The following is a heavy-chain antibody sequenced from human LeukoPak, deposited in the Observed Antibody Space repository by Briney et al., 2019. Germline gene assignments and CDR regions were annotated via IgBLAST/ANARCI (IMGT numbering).Heavy chain of an antibody. Sequence: GGSLRLSCAASGFTFSSYEMNWVRQAPGKGLEWVSYISSSGSTIYYADSVKGRFTISRDNSKNTLYLQMNSLRAEDTAVYYCAKDPEWELPFGMDVWGQGTTVTVSS. CDR2: ISSSGSTI. J-gene: IGHJ6*02. CDR3: AKDPEWELPFGMDV. CDR1: GFTFSSYE. D-gene: IGHD1-26*01. V-gene: IGHV3-48*03.